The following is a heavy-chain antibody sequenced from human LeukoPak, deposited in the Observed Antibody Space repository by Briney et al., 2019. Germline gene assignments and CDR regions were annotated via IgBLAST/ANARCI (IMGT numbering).Heavy chain of an antibody. Sequence: GGSLRLSCAASGFSFDDYAMHWVRQAPGKGLEWVSVISWNSGSIGYADSVKGRFTISRDNAKNSLYLQMNSLRAEDTALYYCAKDDHVRYGMGVWGQGTTVTVSS. J-gene: IGHJ6*02. V-gene: IGHV3-9*01. CDR1: GFSFDDYA. D-gene: IGHD1-14*01. CDR2: ISWNSGSI. CDR3: AKDDHVRYGMGV.